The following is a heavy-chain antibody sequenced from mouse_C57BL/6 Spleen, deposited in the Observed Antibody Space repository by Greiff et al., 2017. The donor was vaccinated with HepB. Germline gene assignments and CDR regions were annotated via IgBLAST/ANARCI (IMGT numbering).Heavy chain of an antibody. V-gene: IGHV1-82*01. CDR3: ARGRTGPLAY. J-gene: IGHJ3*01. CDR1: GYAFSSSW. Sequence: VQLQQSGPELVKPGASVKISCKASGYAFSSSWMNWVKQRPGKGLEWIGRIYPGDGVTNYNGKFKGKATLTADKSSSTAYMQLSSLTSDDSAVYFCARGRTGPLAYWGQGTLVTVSA. D-gene: IGHD4-1*01. CDR2: IYPGDGVT.